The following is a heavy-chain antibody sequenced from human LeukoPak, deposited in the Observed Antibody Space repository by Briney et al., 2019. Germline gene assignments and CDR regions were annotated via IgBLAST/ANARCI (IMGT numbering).Heavy chain of an antibody. CDR2: ITGGTDPT. Sequence: GGSLRLSCAASGLSFSSFAMTWVRQAPGKGLEWLSVITGGTDPTYYADSVKGRFTISRDNSKATLYLQMNSLRAEDSAIYYFAKGSSHSSFSSLDFWGQGTLVTVSS. J-gene: IGHJ4*02. V-gene: IGHV3-23*01. CDR3: AKGSSHSSFSSLDF. CDR1: GLSFSSFA. D-gene: IGHD3-10*01.